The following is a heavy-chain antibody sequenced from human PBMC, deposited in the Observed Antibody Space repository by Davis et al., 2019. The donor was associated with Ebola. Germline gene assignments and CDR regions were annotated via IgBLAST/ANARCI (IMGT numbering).Heavy chain of an antibody. J-gene: IGHJ4*02. V-gene: IGHV4-59*01. Sequence: MPSETLSLTCTVSGGSISSYYWSWIRQPPGKGLEWIGYIYYSGSTNYNPSLKSRVTISVDTSKNQFSLKLSSVTAADTAVYYCARVGYYYDSSGYYRGGLDYWGQGTLVTVSS. D-gene: IGHD3-22*01. CDR2: IYYSGST. CDR1: GGSISSYY. CDR3: ARVGYYYDSSGYYRGGLDY.